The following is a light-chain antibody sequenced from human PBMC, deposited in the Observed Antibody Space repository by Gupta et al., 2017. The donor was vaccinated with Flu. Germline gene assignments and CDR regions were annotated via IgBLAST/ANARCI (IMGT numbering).Light chain of an antibody. V-gene: IGLV2-14*01. CDR3: NAYTNTGIRV. CDR1: NNDVGAHNF. CDR2: EVS. J-gene: IGLJ3*02. Sequence: QSALTQPASVSGSPGQSITISCTGSNNDVGAHNFVSWYQQHPGKAPKVIIYEVSNRPFGVSSRCSDSKSGNTDSLNISGLQAADEADSDCNAYTNTGIRVFGGGTKLTVL.